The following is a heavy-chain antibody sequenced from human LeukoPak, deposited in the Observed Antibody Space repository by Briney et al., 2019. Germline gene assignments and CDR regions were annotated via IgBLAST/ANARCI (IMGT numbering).Heavy chain of an antibody. J-gene: IGHJ4*02. CDR3: ARRGDCTNGVCSVYYFDY. D-gene: IGHD2-8*01. V-gene: IGHV4-34*01. CDR2: INHSGST. CDR1: GGSFSGYY. Sequence: SETLSLTCAVYGGSFSGYYWSWIRQPPGKGLEWIGEINHSGSTNYNPSLESRVTISVDTSKNQFSLKLSSVTAADTAVYYCARRGDCTNGVCSVYYFDYWGQGTLVTVSS.